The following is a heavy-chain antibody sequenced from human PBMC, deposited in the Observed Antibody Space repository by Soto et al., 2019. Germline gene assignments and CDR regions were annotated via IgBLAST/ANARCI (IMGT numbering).Heavy chain of an antibody. V-gene: IGHV1-18*01. CDR3: ARDSAQGYCSGGSCYVDWGGANY. CDR1: GYTFTSYG. J-gene: IGHJ4*02. CDR2: ISAYNGNT. Sequence: ASVKVSCKASGYTFTSYGISWVRQAPGQGLEWMGWISAYNGNTNYAQKLQGRVTMTTDTSTSTAYMELRSLRSDDTAVYYCARDSAQGYCSGGSCYVDWGGANYWGQGTLVTVSS. D-gene: IGHD2-15*01.